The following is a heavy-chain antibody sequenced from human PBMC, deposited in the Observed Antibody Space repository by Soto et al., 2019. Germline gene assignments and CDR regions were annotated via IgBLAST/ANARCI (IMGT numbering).Heavy chain of an antibody. Sequence: QVQLQQWGAGLLKPSETLSLTCAVFGGSVNSGNYYWSWIRQPPGKGLEWIGEMSHSGGTHFNPSLKSRVTISVDTSKNQFSLKMSSVTAADTVLYYCARVERGTATTVVDAFDIWGPGTMVTVSS. J-gene: IGHJ3*02. D-gene: IGHD1-1*01. CDR2: MSHSGGT. CDR3: ARVERGTATTVVDAFDI. V-gene: IGHV4-34*01. CDR1: GGSVNSGNYY.